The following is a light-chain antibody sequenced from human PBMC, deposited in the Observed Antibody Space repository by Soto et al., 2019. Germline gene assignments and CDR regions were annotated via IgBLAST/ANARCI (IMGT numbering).Light chain of an antibody. V-gene: IGLV4-60*02. CDR1: SGHSSYI. CDR2: LEGSGSY. Sequence: QPVLTQSSSASASLGSSVKLTCTLSSGHSSYIIAWHQQQPGKAPRYLMKLEGSGSYNKGSGVPDRFSGSSSGADRYLTISNLQFEDEADYYCETWDSNVWVFCGGTQLTVL. CDR3: ETWDSNVWV. J-gene: IGLJ3*02.